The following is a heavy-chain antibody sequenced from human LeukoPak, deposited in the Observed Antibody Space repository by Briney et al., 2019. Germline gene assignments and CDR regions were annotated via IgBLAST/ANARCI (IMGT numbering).Heavy chain of an antibody. CDR2: INHSGST. CDR3: ARVGEIQLWLGRYFDL. D-gene: IGHD5-18*01. V-gene: IGHV4-34*01. Sequence: SETLSLTCAVYGGSFSGYYWNWIRQPPGKGLEWIGEINHSGSTNYNPSLKSRVTISVDTSKNQFSLKLSSVTAADTAVYYCARVGEIQLWLGRYFDLWGRGTLVTVSS. J-gene: IGHJ2*01. CDR1: GGSFSGYY.